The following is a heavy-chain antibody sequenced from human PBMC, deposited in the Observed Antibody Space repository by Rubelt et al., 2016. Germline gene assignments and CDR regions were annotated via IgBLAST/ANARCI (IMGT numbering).Heavy chain of an antibody. CDR3: ARRNSGTYSPFDY. D-gene: IGHD1-26*01. CDR2: IDPSDSYT. Sequence: EVQLVQSGAEVKKPGESLRISCKGSGYTFTNHWISWVRQMPGKGLEWMGRIDPSDSYTNYNPSLRGHVTISVDMSISTAYLQWSSLQASDTAMYYCARRNSGTYSPFDYWGQGTMVTVSP. J-gene: IGHJ4*02. V-gene: IGHV5-10-1*01. CDR1: GYTFTNHW.